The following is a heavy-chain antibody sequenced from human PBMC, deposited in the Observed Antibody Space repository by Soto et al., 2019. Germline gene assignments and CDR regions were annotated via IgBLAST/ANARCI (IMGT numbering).Heavy chain of an antibody. D-gene: IGHD6-19*01. V-gene: IGHV3-30-3*01. CDR1: GFTFSDYA. J-gene: IGHJ4*02. CDR2: ISYDGSNK. CDR3: ARADLDSRGWSSAPGY. Sequence: QVQLVESGGGVVQPGRSLRLSCAASGFTFSDYAMHWVRQAPGKGLEWVAVISYDGSNKYYADSVKGRFTISKDNSKNTLDLQMNSLRAEDTAVYYCARADLDSRGWSSAPGYWGQGTLVTVSS.